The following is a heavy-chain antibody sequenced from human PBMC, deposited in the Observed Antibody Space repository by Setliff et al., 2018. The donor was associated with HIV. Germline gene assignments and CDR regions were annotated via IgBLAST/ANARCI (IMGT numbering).Heavy chain of an antibody. CDR3: TRRFEKWLAFDY. CDR2: IYHSGGT. V-gene: IGHV4-38-2*01. CDR1: GYSISSGYY. J-gene: IGHJ4*02. D-gene: IGHD6-19*01. Sequence: SETLSLTCAVSGYSISSGYYWGWIRQPPGRGLEWIGNIYHSGGTHYNPSLRSRVTISVDTSKNHFSLSLASVTAADTAVYYCTRRFEKWLAFDYWGQGTLVTVSS.